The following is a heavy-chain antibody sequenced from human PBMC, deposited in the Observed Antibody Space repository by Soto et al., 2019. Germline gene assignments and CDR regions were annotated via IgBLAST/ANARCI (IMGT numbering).Heavy chain of an antibody. CDR2: IHPDDSDT. CDR3: LRYGGKNIDS. V-gene: IGHV5-51*01. J-gene: IGHJ4*02. CDR1: GYRFTSFW. D-gene: IGHD2-15*01. Sequence: GESLKISCNGFGYRFTSFWIGWVRQMPGKGLEWMGIIHPDDSDTKYNQPFQGQVTISADKSISTAYLQWSSLEASDTAMYFCLRYGGKNIDSWGQGTRVTVSA.